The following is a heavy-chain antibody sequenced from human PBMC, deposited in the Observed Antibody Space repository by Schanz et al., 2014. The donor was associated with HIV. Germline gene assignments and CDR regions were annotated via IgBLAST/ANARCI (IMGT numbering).Heavy chain of an antibody. CDR3: AKDIAGYNRYYFDY. Sequence: EVQVVESGGGLVQPGGSLRLSCAASGLTFSSYWMSWVRQTPGKGLEWVANIKQDASEEYYVDSVKGRFTISRNNAKNSLYLQMNSLRAEDTALYYCAKDIAGYNRYYFDYWGQGTLVTVSS. CDR2: IKQDASEE. D-gene: IGHD5-12*01. J-gene: IGHJ4*02. CDR1: GLTFSSYW. V-gene: IGHV3-7*03.